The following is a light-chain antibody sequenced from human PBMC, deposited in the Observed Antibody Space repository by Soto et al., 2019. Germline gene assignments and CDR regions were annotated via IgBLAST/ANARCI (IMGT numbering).Light chain of an antibody. V-gene: IGLV2-14*01. Sequence: QSALTQPPSVSGSPGQSITISCTGTSSDVGGYNYVSWYQQHPGKAPKLMIYDVSNRPSGVSNRFSGSKSGNTASLTISGLQAEDEADYYCSSYTSSSLYVFGTGTKLTVL. CDR1: SSDVGGYNY. J-gene: IGLJ1*01. CDR3: SSYTSSSLYV. CDR2: DVS.